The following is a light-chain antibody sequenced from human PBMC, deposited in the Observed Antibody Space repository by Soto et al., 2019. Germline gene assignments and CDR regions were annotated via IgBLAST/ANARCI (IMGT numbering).Light chain of an antibody. CDR2: DAS. CDR1: QSVSNNY. Sequence: EIVLTQSPGTLSLSPGERATLSCRASQSVSNNYLAWYQQKPGQAPRLLIYDASNRATGIPVRFSGSGSGTDFTLTISSLEPEDFAVYYCQQRSNWPIFGQGTRLEIK. CDR3: QQRSNWPI. V-gene: IGKV3-11*01. J-gene: IGKJ5*01.